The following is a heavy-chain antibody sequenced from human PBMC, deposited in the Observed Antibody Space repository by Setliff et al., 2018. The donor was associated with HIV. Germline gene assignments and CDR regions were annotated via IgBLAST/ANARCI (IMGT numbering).Heavy chain of an antibody. D-gene: IGHD3-10*01. J-gene: IGHJ6*03. CDR3: ARGGGGSWFDTPTYYYMDV. Sequence: PSETLSLTCAVYGGSFNGYYWNWIRQSPGKGLEWIGEINHSGSINYNPTLMSRLTISIDTSKTQFSLKLTSVTAADTALYFCARGGGGSWFDTPTYYYMDVWGKGTTVTVSS. CDR2: INHSGSI. V-gene: IGHV4-34*01. CDR1: GGSFNGYY.